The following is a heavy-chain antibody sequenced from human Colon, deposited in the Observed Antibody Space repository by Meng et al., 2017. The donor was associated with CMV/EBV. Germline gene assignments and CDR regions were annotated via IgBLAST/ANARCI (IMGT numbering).Heavy chain of an antibody. Sequence: GGSLRLSCAASGFTFSSYGMNWVRQAPGRGLEWVASIVTTGSAVYYADSVKGRFTISRDNAKNSLDLHMNSLSAEDTAVYYCAREVVPPRRMDVWGQGTTVTVSS. V-gene: IGHV3-21*01. CDR3: AREVVPPRRMDV. CDR2: IVTTGSAV. CDR1: GFTFSSYG. J-gene: IGHJ6*02. D-gene: IGHD2-2*01.